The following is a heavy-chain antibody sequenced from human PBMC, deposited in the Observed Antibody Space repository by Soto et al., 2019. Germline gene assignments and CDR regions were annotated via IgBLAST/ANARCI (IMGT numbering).Heavy chain of an antibody. D-gene: IGHD2-2*01. CDR2: IDNSGNT. CDR3: ARLSSWTSTSPDYYYMDV. V-gene: IGHV4-59*08. J-gene: IGHJ6*03. Sequence: QVQLQESGPGLLKPSETLALTCTVSGVSISRFDWTWIRQPPGKGLEWVGNIDNSGNTNYNPSLKSRVATIVDTSNNRFSLKLTSVTAADTAVYYCARLSSWTSTSPDYYYMDVWGKGTTVTVSS. CDR1: GVSISRFD.